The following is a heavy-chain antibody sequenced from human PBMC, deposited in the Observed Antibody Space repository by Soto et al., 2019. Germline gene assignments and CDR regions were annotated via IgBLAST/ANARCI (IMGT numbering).Heavy chain of an antibody. CDR1: GGSLSSYY. D-gene: IGHD3-16*01. V-gene: IGHV4-59*01. CDR3: AGNWGATNDY. J-gene: IGHJ4*02. CDR2: IYYSGST. Sequence: QVQLQESGPGLVKPSETLSPTCVVSGGSLSSYYWSWIRQPPAKGLEWIGYIYYSGSTNYNTSINRRLTVSVDAAQKQLSLKLSSVTAAATAVYYCAGNWGATNDYWGRGTLVTVSS.